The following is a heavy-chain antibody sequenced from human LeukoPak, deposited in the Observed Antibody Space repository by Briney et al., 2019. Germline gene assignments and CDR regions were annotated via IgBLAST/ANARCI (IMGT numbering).Heavy chain of an antibody. J-gene: IGHJ4*02. CDR1: GDSINSSTSY. D-gene: IGHD3-3*01. CDR2: IFYSGSI. Sequence: SETLSLTCSVSGDSINSSTSYWGWVRQPPGKGLEWIGTIFYSGSIYNNPSLKSRVTMSLDTSKNQFSLRLRSVTAADTAFYYCARVFRFSYFDYWGQGALNTVS. V-gene: IGHV4-39*07. CDR3: ARVFRFSYFDY.